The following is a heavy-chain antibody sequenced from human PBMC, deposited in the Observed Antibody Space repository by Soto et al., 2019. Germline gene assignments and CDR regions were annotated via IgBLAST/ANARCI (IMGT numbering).Heavy chain of an antibody. Sequence: GGSLRLSCAASGFTFSSYGMHWVRQAPGKGLEWVAVISYDGSNKYYADSVKGRFTISRDNSKNTLYLQMNSLRAEDTAVYYCAKGSQGYCSSTSCYEGYYYYYMDVWGKGTTVTVSS. V-gene: IGHV3-30*18. J-gene: IGHJ6*03. CDR1: GFTFSSYG. D-gene: IGHD2-2*01. CDR2: ISYDGSNK. CDR3: AKGSQGYCSSTSCYEGYYYYYMDV.